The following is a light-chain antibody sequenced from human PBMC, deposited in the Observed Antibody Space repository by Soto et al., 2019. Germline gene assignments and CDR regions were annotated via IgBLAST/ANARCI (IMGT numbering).Light chain of an antibody. J-gene: IGKJ1*01. CDR2: DAS. CDR1: QSVSSN. Sequence: EIVMTQSPATLSVSPGERATLSCRASQSVSSNLAWYQQKPGQAPRLLIYDASTRAPGIPARFSGSGSGTELTLTISSLKSEDFAVYYCQQYSAWWTFGQGTTVEIK. CDR3: QQYSAWWT. V-gene: IGKV3-15*01.